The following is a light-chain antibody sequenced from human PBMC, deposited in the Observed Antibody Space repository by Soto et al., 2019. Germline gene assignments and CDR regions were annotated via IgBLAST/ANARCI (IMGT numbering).Light chain of an antibody. CDR2: GAS. V-gene: IGKV3-20*01. Sequence: EVVLTQSPGTLSLSPGARATLSCRASQFVSSSYLAWYQQKPGQAPRLLIYGASSRATGIPDRFSGSGSGTDFTLTISRLEPEDFAVYYCQQYGSSPQTFGQGTKVDIK. J-gene: IGKJ1*01. CDR3: QQYGSSPQT. CDR1: QFVSSSY.